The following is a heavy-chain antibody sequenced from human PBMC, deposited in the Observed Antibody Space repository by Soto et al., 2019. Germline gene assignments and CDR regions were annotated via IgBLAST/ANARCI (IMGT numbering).Heavy chain of an antibody. CDR3: EEAGFWSGYYSLVDY. CDR1: GYTFSSYP. V-gene: IGHV1-2*04. CDR2: MNPNGGGR. Sequence: ASLKGYCTASGYTFSSYPIGRVLQATGQGLGGRGGMNPNGGGRRDAQKCQGWVAMTRDTAISTAYMELNSLRAEDTALYYCEEAGFWSGYYSLVDYWGQGTLVTVSS. J-gene: IGHJ4*02. D-gene: IGHD3-3*01.